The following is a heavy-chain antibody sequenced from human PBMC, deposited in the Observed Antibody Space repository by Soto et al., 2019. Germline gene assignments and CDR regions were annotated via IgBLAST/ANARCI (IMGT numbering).Heavy chain of an antibody. J-gene: IGHJ2*01. D-gene: IGHD6-25*01. V-gene: IGHV1-2*02. Sequence: QVHLVQSGAEVKKPGASVTVSCKTSGYTLTDYYMHWVRQAPGQGLECMAWINPHTGDTGIAERFQGRVTMSRDTSTNTAILDLTSLTSDDTDIYVCAREGGAAPGARREWYLELWGRGSLVTVSS. CDR1: GYTLTDYY. CDR2: INPHTGDT. CDR3: AREGGAAPGARREWYLEL.